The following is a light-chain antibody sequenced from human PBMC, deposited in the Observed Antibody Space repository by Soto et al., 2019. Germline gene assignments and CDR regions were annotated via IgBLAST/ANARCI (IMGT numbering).Light chain of an antibody. J-gene: IGKJ4*01. CDR3: QQRINWPLT. V-gene: IGKV3-11*01. CDR1: QSVNNY. Sequence: PVERATLSCRASQSVNNYLAWYQQKPGQAPRLLIYDASTRATGIPARFSGSGAGTDFTLTSSSLEPEDVAVYYCQQRINWPLTFGGGTKVDIK. CDR2: DAS.